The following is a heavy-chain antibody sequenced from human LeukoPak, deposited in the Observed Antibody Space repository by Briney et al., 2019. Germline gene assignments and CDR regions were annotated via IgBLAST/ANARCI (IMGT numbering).Heavy chain of an antibody. CDR2: IYYSGST. CDR1: GGSFSGHY. Sequence: PSETLSLTCAVYGGSFSGHYWSWIRQPPGKGLEWIGYIYYSGSTYYNPSLKSRVTISVDTSKNQFSLKLSSVTAADTAVYYCARASPVVVVPAVIPGAFDIWGLGTMVTVSS. CDR3: ARASPVVVVPAVIPGAFDI. J-gene: IGHJ3*02. V-gene: IGHV4-30-4*08. D-gene: IGHD2-2*01.